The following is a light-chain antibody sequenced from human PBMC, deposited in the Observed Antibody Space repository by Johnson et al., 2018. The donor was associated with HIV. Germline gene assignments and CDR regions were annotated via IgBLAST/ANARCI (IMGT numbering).Light chain of an antibody. CDR1: SSNIGNNY. V-gene: IGLV1-51*02. Sequence: QSILTQPPSVSAAPGQKVTISCSGSSSNIGNNYVSWYQQLPGTAPKLLIYENNKRPSGIPDRFSGSKSGTSATLGITGLQTGDEADYYCGTWDSSLSAVSVFGTWPKVTVL. CDR3: GTWDSSLSAVSV. CDR2: ENN. J-gene: IGLJ1*01.